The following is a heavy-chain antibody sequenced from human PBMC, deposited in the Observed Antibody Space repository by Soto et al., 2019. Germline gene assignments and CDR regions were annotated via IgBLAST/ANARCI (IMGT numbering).Heavy chain of an antibody. CDR3: ASVRGGYYYAMDV. D-gene: IGHD3-10*02. V-gene: IGHV4-4*02. CDR2: IYHSGST. Sequence: QVQLQESGPGLVKPSGTLSLTCAVSGGSISSSNWWSWVRQPPGKGLEWIGEIYHSGSTNYNPSLKSRVPISVDKSKNQFSLKLSSVTAADTAMYYCASVRGGYYYAMDVWGQGTTVTVSS. CDR1: GGSISSSNW. J-gene: IGHJ6*02.